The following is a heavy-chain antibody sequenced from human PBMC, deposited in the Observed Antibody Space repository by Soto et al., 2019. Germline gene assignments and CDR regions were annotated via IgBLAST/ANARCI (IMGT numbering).Heavy chain of an antibody. J-gene: IGHJ4*02. V-gene: IGHV3-53*04. CDR3: LRGRYGSQIH. CDR1: GFIVSSNY. Sequence: EVRLVESGGGLVQPGGSLRLSFAASGFIVSSNYMTWVRQAPGKGLEWVSLLYSDGATHYAASVKGRFTISSHSSQNTLFLQMNSLRTEDTATYYCLRGRYGSQIHWGQGTKVTVSS. CDR2: LYSDGAT. D-gene: IGHD3-10*01.